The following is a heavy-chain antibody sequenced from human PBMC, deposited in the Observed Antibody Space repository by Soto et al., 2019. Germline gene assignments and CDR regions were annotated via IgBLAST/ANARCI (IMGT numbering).Heavy chain of an antibody. J-gene: IGHJ4*02. V-gene: IGHV6-1*01. D-gene: IGHD2-21*02. Sequence: SQTLSLTCAISGDSVSSNSAAWNWIRQSPSRGLEWLGRTYYRSKWYNDYAVSVKSRITINPDTSKNQFSLQLNSVTPEDTAVYYCARAPPRHCGGDCYLYYFDYWGQGTLVTVSS. CDR1: GDSVSSNSAA. CDR2: TYYRSKWYN. CDR3: ARAPPRHCGGDCYLYYFDY.